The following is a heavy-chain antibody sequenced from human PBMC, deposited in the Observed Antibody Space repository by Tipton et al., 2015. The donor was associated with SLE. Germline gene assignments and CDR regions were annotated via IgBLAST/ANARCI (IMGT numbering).Heavy chain of an antibody. CDR3: ARDPGGYCTGGVCYYFDY. Sequence: TLSLTCTVSGGSISSSSYYWGWIRQPPGKGLEWIGSIYYSGSTYYNPSLKSRVTISVDTSKNQFSLKLSSVTAVDTAVYYCARDPGGYCTGGVCYYFDYWSQSTMVTVSS. J-gene: IGHJ4*02. V-gene: IGHV4-39*07. D-gene: IGHD2-8*02. CDR2: IYYSGST. CDR1: GGSISSSSYY.